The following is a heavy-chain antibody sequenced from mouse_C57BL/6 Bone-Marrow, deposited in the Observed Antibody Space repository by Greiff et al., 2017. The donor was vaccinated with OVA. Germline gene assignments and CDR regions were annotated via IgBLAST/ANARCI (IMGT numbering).Heavy chain of an antibody. V-gene: IGHV1-15*01. CDR2: IDPETGGN. CDR3: TRGYSNYYAMDY. J-gene: IGHJ4*01. D-gene: IGHD2-5*01. CDR1: GYTFTDYE. Sequence: VQLQQSGAELVRPGASVTLSCKASGYTFTDYEMHWVKQTPVHGLEWIGAIDPETGGNASNQKFTGKAILTADKSSSTAYMELRSLTSEDSAVYYCTRGYSNYYAMDYWGQGTSVTVSS.